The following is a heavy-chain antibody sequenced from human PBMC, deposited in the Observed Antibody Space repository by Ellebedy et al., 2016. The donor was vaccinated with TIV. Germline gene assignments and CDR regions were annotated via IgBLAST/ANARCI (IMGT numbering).Heavy chain of an antibody. CDR1: GFTFSDYC. D-gene: IGHD2-2*01. CDR3: ARDARFIDHQHNWFDP. CDR2: ISNSDSSI. Sequence: GESLKISCAASGFTFSDYCMTWIRQAPGNGLEWVSYISNSDSSIFYADSVRGRFTISRDNAKNLLYLQMKSLRAEDTAVYYCARDARFIDHQHNWFDPWGQGTLVTVSS. V-gene: IGHV3-11*01. J-gene: IGHJ5*02.